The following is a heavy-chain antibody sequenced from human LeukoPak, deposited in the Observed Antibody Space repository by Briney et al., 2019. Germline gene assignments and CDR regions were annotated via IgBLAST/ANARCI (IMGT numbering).Heavy chain of an antibody. CDR1: AFTVRSNH. D-gene: IGHD3-22*01. V-gene: IGHV3-66*01. CDR2: IYSGGST. Sequence: GGSLRLSCAASAFTVRSNHMTWVRQAPGKGLEWVSVIYSGGSTYYADSVRDRFTISRDNSKNTLYLQMNSLRAEDTAVYYCAITLYDSTGYYRDCWGQGTLVTVSS. J-gene: IGHJ4*02. CDR3: AITLYDSTGYYRDC.